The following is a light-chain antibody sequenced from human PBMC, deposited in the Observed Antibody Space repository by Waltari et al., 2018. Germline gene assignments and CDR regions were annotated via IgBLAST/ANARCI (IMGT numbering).Light chain of an antibody. J-gene: IGKJ1*01. CDR3: QQYHDYPWT. Sequence: AIRMTQSPSSLSASIGDRVTISCRASQGVSPYLAWYQQKPGKAPSLLIHAASTLQSGVPSRFSGSGTGTDFTLTITCLQSEDFATYYCQQYHDYPWTFGQGTKVDI. V-gene: IGKV1-8*01. CDR2: AAS. CDR1: QGVSPY.